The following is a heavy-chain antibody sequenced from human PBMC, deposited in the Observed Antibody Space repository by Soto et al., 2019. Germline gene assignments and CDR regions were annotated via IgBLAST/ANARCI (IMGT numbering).Heavy chain of an antibody. Sequence: QGQLQQWGTGLLRPSETLSLSCGLYGASFSGFYWSWIRQAPGKGLEGIGEITYSGVANYNPSLTSRGTISVDTSKNHFSLRLISVTAADAAVYFCARDFMHWGQGTLVIVSS. J-gene: IGHJ1*01. V-gene: IGHV4-34*01. CDR2: ITYSGVA. CDR3: ARDFMH. CDR1: GASFSGFY.